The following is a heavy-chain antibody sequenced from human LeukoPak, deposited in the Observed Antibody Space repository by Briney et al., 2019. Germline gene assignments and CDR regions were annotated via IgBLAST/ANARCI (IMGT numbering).Heavy chain of an antibody. V-gene: IGHV3-30-3*01. Sequence: GGSLRLSCAASGFTFSSYAMHWVRQAPGKGLEWVAVISYDGSNKYYADSVKGRFTISRDNSKNTLYLQMNSLRAEDTAVYYCARDQGDDLDYDFWSGYSFAFDIWGQGTMVTVSS. CDR2: ISYDGSNK. J-gene: IGHJ3*02. CDR3: ARDQGDDLDYDFWSGYSFAFDI. CDR1: GFTFSSYA. D-gene: IGHD3-3*01.